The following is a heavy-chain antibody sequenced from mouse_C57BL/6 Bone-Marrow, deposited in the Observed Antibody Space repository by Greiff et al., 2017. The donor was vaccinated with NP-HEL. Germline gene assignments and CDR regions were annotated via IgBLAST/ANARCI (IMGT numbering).Heavy chain of an antibody. D-gene: IGHD1-1*01. CDR3: ASYYYGSSYYAMDY. CDR1: GFSLTSYG. V-gene: IGHV2-2*01. J-gene: IGHJ4*01. CDR2: IWSGGST. Sequence: QVQLQQSGPGLVQPSQSLSITCTVSGFSLTSYGVHWVRQSPGTGLEWLGVIWSGGSTDYNAAFISRLSISKDNSKSQVFFKMNSLQADDTAIYYWASYYYGSSYYAMDYWGQGTSVTVSS.